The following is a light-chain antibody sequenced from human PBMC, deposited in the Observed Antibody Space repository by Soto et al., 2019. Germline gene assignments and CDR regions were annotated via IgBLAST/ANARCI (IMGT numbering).Light chain of an antibody. Sequence: QSVLTQPPSVSGAPGQRVTISCTGSSSNIGAGYDVHWYQQLPGTGPKLLIYDNNKRPSGIPDRFSGSKSGTSATLGITGLQTGDEADYYCGTWDSSLSEAVFGGGTQLTVL. CDR3: GTWDSSLSEAV. CDR1: SSNIGAGYD. CDR2: DNN. V-gene: IGLV1-51*01. J-gene: IGLJ7*01.